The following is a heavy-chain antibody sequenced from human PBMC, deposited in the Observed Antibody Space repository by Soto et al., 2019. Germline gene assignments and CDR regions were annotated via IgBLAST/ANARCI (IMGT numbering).Heavy chain of an antibody. J-gene: IGHJ4*02. V-gene: IGHV3-74*01. CDR2: IKSDGSST. Sequence: EVQLVESGGGLVQPGGSLRLSCEGSGFTFNDYWMHWVRQVPGKGLVWVSRIKSDGSSTSYADSVKGRFTISRDNAKNTLYLQMNSLSDDDSAVYYCSRGGPYNSGPRGSRLADFWGQGTLVTVSS. CDR3: SRGGPYNSGPRGSRLADF. CDR1: GFTFNDYW. D-gene: IGHD3-10*01.